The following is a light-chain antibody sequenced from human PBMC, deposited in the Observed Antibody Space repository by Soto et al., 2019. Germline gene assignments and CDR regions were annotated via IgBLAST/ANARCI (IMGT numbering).Light chain of an antibody. CDR1: QSVLHSSNNKNY. CDR2: WAS. V-gene: IGKV4-1*01. CDR3: QQYNNWPTIT. J-gene: IGKJ5*01. Sequence: DIVMTQSPDSLAVSLGERATINCKSSQSVLHSSNNKNYLTWYQQKPGQPPKLLIYWASTRESGVPDRFSGSGSGTEFTLTISSLQSQDFAVYYCQQYNNWPTITFGQGTRLEIK.